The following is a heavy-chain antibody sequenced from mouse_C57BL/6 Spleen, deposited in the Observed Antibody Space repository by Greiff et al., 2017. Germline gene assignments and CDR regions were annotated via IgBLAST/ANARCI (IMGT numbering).Heavy chain of an antibody. CDR1: GFTFSSYG. CDR3: ANGTWGFAY. CDR2: ISSSGSYT. V-gene: IGHV5-6*01. Sequence: EVNVVESGGDLVKPGGSLKLSCAASGFTFSSYGMSWVRQTPDKRLEWVATISSSGSYTYYSDSVKGRFTISKNNANNTLYLQMSRLKSEDTAMYYGANGTWGFAYWGQGTLVTVSA. J-gene: IGHJ3*01. D-gene: IGHD4-1*01.